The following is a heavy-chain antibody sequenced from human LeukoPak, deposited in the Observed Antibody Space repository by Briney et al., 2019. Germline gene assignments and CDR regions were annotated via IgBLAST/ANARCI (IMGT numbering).Heavy chain of an antibody. Sequence: GRSLRLSCAASGFTFSSYGMHWVRQAPGKGLEWVAVIWYDGSNKYYADSVKGRFTISRDNSKNTLYLQMNSLRAEDTAVYYCARDSTGYDYVWGSYPYFDYWGQGTLVTVSS. CDR3: ARDSTGYDYVWGSYPYFDY. J-gene: IGHJ4*02. CDR1: GFTFSSYG. V-gene: IGHV3-33*01. CDR2: IWYDGSNK. D-gene: IGHD3-16*02.